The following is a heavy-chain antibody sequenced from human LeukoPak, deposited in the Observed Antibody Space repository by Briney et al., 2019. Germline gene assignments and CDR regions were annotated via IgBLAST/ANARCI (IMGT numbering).Heavy chain of an antibody. CDR1: XYX. V-gene: IGHV1-8*01. CDR3: ARRHGRCSDGSCYYPDY. CDR2: MNPNSGNT. Sequence: XYXINWVRQATGQGLEWMGWMNPNSGNTGYAQKFQGRVTMTRNSSITTAYMELSSLRSEDTAVYYCARRHGRCSDGSCYYPDYWGQGTLVTVSS. J-gene: IGHJ4*02. D-gene: IGHD2-15*01.